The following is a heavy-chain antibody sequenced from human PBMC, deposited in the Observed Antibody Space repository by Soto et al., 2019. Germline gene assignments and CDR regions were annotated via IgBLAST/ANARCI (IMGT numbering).Heavy chain of an antibody. D-gene: IGHD3-3*01. J-gene: IGHJ4*02. V-gene: IGHV4-31*03. CDR2: SYYSGST. CDR3: ARGRRGVVPDY. CDR1: GGSIRSGGYY. Sequence: QVQLQESGPGLVKPSQTLSLTCTVSGGSIRSGGYYWSWIRQHPGKGLEWIGYSYYSGSTYYNPSLKSRVTISVDTSKNQFSLKLSSVTAADTAVYFCARGRRGVVPDYWGQGTLVTVSS.